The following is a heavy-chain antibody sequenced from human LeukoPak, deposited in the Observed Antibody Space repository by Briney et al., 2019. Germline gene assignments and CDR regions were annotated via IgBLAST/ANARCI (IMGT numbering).Heavy chain of an antibody. CDR2: ISGNSGDI. D-gene: IGHD3-10*01. CDR1: GFRFSDHY. V-gene: IGHV3-11*01. CDR3: VRHAGRTGGQ. J-gene: IGHJ4*02. Sequence: GGSLRLSCAASGFRFSDHYMSWIRQALGKGPEWISYISGNSGDIAYADSVKGRFTISRDNAKNSLHLQMNSLRVEDTAVYHCVRHAGRTGGQWGQGILITVSS.